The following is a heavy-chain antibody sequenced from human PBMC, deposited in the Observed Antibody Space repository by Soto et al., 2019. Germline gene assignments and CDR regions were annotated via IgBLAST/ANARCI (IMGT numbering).Heavy chain of an antibody. CDR3: ASLSLATSGDYVDY. Sequence: PSETLSLTCAVYGGSFSGYYWSWIRQPPGKGLEWIGEINHSGSTNYNPSLKSRITISVDTSKNQFSLKLSSVTAADTAVYYCASLSLATSGDYVDYWGQGTLVTVSS. J-gene: IGHJ4*02. CDR2: INHSGST. V-gene: IGHV4-34*01. CDR1: GGSFSGYY. D-gene: IGHD3-16*02.